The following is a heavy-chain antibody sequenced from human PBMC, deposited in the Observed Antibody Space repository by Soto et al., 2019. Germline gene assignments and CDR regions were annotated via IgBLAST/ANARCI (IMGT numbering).Heavy chain of an antibody. Sequence: QVQLQESGPGLVKPSQTLSLTCTVSGGSISSGDYYWSWIRQHPGKGLEWIGYIYYSGSNYYNPSLKSRVTISVDTCKNQFSLKLSSVTAADTAVYYCARWWSGSRQGFDPWGQGTLVTVSS. J-gene: IGHJ5*02. V-gene: IGHV4-31*03. D-gene: IGHD3-3*01. CDR2: IYYSGSN. CDR1: GGSISSGDYY. CDR3: ARWWSGSRQGFDP.